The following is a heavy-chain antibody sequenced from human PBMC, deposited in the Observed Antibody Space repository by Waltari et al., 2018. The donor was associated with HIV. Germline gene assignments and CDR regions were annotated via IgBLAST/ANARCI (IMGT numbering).Heavy chain of an antibody. Sequence: EVQLVESGGGLVQPGGSLRLSCAPSGFTVSNNYMNWVRPAPGKGLEWVSVFYTDGNIYYADSVKGRFTISRDISKNTLYLQMNSLRAEDTALYYCARGAFGNPLSGWGQGTLVTVSS. CDR2: FYTDGNI. D-gene: IGHD3-10*01. V-gene: IGHV3-66*02. CDR1: GFTVSNNY. J-gene: IGHJ4*02. CDR3: ARGAFGNPLSG.